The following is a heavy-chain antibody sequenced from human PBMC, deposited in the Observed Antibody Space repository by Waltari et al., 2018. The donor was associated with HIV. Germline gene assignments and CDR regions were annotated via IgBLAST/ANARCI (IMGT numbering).Heavy chain of an antibody. D-gene: IGHD3-10*01. J-gene: IGHJ3*02. CDR1: GFTFDDYA. V-gene: IGHV3-9*01. Sequence: EVQLVESGGGLVQPGRSLRLSCAASGFTFDDYAMHWVRQAPGKGLEGVSGISWNSAAIGYADSLKGRFTISRDNAKNSLYLLMNSLRTEDTALYYCAKDTKMYYFGSGSYYDAFDIWGQGTMVTVSS. CDR2: ISWNSAAI. CDR3: AKDTKMYYFGSGSYYDAFDI.